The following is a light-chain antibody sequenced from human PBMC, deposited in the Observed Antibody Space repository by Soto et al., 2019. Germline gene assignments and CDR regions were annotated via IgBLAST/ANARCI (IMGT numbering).Light chain of an antibody. CDR2: GAS. CDR1: QSVSSTY. Sequence: EIVLTQSPGTLSLSPGERATLSCRASQSVSSTYLAWYQQKPGQAPSLLIYGASSRATGIPDRSSGSGSATDFTLTISRLEPEDFAVYYCQQYSSTPYTFGQGTKLEIK. J-gene: IGKJ2*01. CDR3: QQYSSTPYT. V-gene: IGKV3-20*01.